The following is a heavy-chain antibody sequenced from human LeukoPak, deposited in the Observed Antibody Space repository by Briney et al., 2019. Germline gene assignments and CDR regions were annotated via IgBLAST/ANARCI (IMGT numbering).Heavy chain of an antibody. J-gene: IGHJ4*02. CDR2: IYYSGNT. CDR1: GDSISTSNSY. V-gene: IGHV4-39*01. D-gene: IGHD6-13*01. CDR3: ARHESGYQFDY. Sequence: PSETLSLTCTVSGDSISTSNSYWGWIRQPPGKGLEWIGSIYYSGNTYYNASLKSRVTISVDTSKNQFSLKLTSVTAADTAVYYCARHESGYQFDYWGQGTLVTVSS.